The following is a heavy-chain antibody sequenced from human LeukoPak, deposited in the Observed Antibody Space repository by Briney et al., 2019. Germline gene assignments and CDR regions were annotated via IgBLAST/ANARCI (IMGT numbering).Heavy chain of an antibody. D-gene: IGHD1-26*01. V-gene: IGHV4-4*07. J-gene: IGHJ4*02. CDR3: AREQEISGSYSFDY. CDR2: IYTSGST. Sequence: SETLSLTCTVSGGSISSYYWSWIRQPAGRGLEWIGRIYTSGSTDYNPSLKSRVTMSIDTSKNQFSLKLSSVTAADTAVYYCAREQEISGSYSFDYWGQGILVTVSS. CDR1: GGSISSYY.